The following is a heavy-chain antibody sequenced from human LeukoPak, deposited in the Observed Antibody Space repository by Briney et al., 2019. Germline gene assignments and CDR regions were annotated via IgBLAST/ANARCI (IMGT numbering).Heavy chain of an antibody. CDR2: IYSGGGT. V-gene: IGHV3-66*01. CDR1: GITVSTNY. Sequence: GGSLRLSCAASGITVSTNYMSWVRQAPGKGLEWVSIIYSGGGTYYADSVKGRFTISRDNAKNSLFLQMSSLRVEDTAVYYCVRDTYGPSDFWGQGTLVTVSS. CDR3: VRDTYGPSDF. J-gene: IGHJ4*02. D-gene: IGHD2-8*01.